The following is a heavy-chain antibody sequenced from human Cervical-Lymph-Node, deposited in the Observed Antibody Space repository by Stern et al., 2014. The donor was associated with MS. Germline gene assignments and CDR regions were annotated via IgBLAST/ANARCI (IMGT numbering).Heavy chain of an antibody. CDR1: GFNFDDHS. Sequence: EVHLVESGGGLVQPGRSLRLSCVASGFNFDDHSMHWVRQAPGKGLEWVSGISWRSDTINYADSVKGRFTISRDNAKSSLYLQMNSLRPEDTALYYCAKDSAVWGQGTSVTVSS. V-gene: IGHV3-9*01. J-gene: IGHJ6*02. CDR2: ISWRSDTI. CDR3: AKDSAV.